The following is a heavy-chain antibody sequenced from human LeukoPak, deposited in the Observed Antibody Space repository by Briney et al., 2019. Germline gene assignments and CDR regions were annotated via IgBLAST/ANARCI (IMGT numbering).Heavy chain of an antibody. CDR3: ASSRIDYGDYDLGP. Sequence: GGSLRLSCAASGFTFSSYGMHWVRQAPGKGLEWVAVIWYDGSNKYYADSVKGRFTISRDNSKNTLYLQMNSLRAEDTAVYYCASSRIDYGDYDLGPWGQGTLVTVSS. V-gene: IGHV3-33*01. D-gene: IGHD4-17*01. J-gene: IGHJ5*02. CDR2: IWYDGSNK. CDR1: GFTFSSYG.